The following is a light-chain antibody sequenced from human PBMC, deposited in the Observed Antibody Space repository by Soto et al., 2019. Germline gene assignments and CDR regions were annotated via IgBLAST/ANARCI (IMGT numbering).Light chain of an antibody. CDR3: PAWDDSLNGVV. V-gene: IGLV1-44*01. J-gene: IGLJ2*01. Sequence: QSVLTQPPSASGTPGQRVTISCSGSFSNIGSNTVNWYQQLPGTAPKLLIYSNNQRPSGVPDRISGTKSGTSASLAISGLQSEDEAEYYCPAWDDSLNGVVFGGGTKVTVL. CDR1: FSNIGSNT. CDR2: SNN.